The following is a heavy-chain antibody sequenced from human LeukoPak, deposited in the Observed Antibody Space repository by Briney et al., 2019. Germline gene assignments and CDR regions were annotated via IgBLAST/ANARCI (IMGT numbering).Heavy chain of an antibody. CDR3: ARDPYDSSGYYDY. Sequence: GRSLRLSCAASGFTFGSYSMNWVRQAPGKGLEWVSSISSSSSYIYYADSVKGRFTISRDNAKNSLYLQMNSLRAEDTAVYYCARDPYDSSGYYDYWGQGTLVTVSS. CDR2: ISSSSSYI. CDR1: GFTFGSYS. V-gene: IGHV3-21*01. D-gene: IGHD3-22*01. J-gene: IGHJ4*02.